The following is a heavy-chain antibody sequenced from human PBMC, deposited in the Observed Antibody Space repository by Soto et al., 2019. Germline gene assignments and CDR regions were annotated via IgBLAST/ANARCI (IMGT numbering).Heavy chain of an antibody. CDR2: IKSKTDGETT. J-gene: IGHJ5*02. CDR3: TKDDPINTS. D-gene: IGHD3-16*01. CDR1: GFTFSNAW. V-gene: IGHV3-15*01. Sequence: GESLKISCAASGFTFSNAWMSWVRQAPGKGLEWVGRIKSKTDGETTEYTAPVKGRFTISRDDSKNTLYLQMNSLKTDDTAVYYCTKDDPINTSWGQGTLVTVSS.